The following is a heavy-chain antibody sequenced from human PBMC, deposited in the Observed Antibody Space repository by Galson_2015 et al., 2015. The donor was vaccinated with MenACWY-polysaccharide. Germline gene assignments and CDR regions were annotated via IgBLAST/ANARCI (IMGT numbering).Heavy chain of an antibody. J-gene: IGHJ5*02. CDR3: ARGGKYYYGSSGYLNWFDP. Sequence: SVKVSCKASGYTFSSYDINWVRQTTGQGLEWMGWMNPNSGNTSYAQKFQGRVTMTRNTSISIAYMELSSLRSEDTAVYYCARGGKYYYGSSGYLNWFDPWGQGTLVTVSS. V-gene: IGHV1-8*01. D-gene: IGHD3-22*01. CDR1: GYTFSSYD. CDR2: MNPNSGNT.